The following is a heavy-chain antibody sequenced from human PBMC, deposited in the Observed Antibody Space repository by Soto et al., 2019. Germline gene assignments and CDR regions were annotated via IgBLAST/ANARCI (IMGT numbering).Heavy chain of an antibody. J-gene: IGHJ4*02. CDR3: ASDPYYYASGF. CDR2: ISGDAATT. V-gene: IGHV3-11*01. CDR1: GFRFGDHY. Sequence: QVQLVESGGGLVEPGGSLRLSCAASGFRFGDHYMTWIRQAPGKGLEWVSKISGDAATTYYADSVKGRFTVSRDNAKNSVYLQMKSLRVEDTVVYYCASDPYYYASGFWGQGTLVTVSS. D-gene: IGHD3-10*01.